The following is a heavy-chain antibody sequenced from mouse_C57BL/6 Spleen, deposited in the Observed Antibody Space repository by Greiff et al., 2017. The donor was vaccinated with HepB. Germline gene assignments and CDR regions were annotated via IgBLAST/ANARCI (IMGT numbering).Heavy chain of an antibody. V-gene: IGHV1-53*01. J-gene: IGHJ4*01. CDR2: INPSNGGT. CDR3: ARWGSDYYAMDY. CDR1: GYTFTSYW. Sequence: QVQLKQPGTELVKPGASVKLSCKASGYTFTSYWMHWVKQRPGQGLEWIGNINPSNGGTNYNEKFKSKATLTVDKSSSTAYMQLSSLTSEDSAVYYCARWGSDYYAMDYWGQGTSVTVSS.